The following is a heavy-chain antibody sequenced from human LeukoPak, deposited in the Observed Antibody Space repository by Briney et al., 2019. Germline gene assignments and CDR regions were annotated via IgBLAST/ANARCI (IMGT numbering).Heavy chain of an antibody. CDR3: AKDLYSYGPDAFDI. CDR2: ISSSSSYI. Sequence: PGGSLRLSCAASGFTFSSYSMNWVRQAPGRGLEWVSSISSSSSYIYYADSVKGRFTISRDNAKNTLYLQMNSLRAEDTAVYYCAKDLYSYGPDAFDIWGQGKMVTVSS. CDR1: GFTFSSYS. V-gene: IGHV3-21*01. D-gene: IGHD5-18*01. J-gene: IGHJ3*02.